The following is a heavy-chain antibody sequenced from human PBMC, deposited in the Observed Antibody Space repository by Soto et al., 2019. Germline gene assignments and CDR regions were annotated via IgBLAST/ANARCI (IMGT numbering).Heavy chain of an antibody. V-gene: IGHV3-48*02. D-gene: IGHD3-3*01. J-gene: IGHJ6*02. CDR3: ARDGGGSITIFVVVTNYYYYGMDV. Sequence: GGSLRLSCAASGFTFSSYSMNWVRQAPGKGLEWVSYISSSSGTIYYADSVKGRFTISRDNAKNSLYLQMNSLRDEDTAVYHCARDGGGSITIFVVVTNYYYYGMDVWGQGTTVTVSS. CDR2: ISSSSGTI. CDR1: GFTFSSYS.